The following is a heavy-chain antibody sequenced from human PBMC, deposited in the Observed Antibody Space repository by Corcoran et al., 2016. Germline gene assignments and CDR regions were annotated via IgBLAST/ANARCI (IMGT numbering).Heavy chain of an antibody. CDR2: MYYGGST. V-gene: IGHV4-39*07. Sequence: QLQLQESGPGLVKPSETLSLTCTVSGGSISSSSYYWGWIRQPPGKGLEWIGSMYYGGSTYYNPSLKSRVTISVDTSKNQFSLKLSSVTAPDTAVYYCAGDENTYDVFWSGYYTPYYFDYWGQGTLVTVSS. CDR3: AGDENTYDVFWSGYYTPYYFDY. CDR1: GGSISSSSYY. J-gene: IGHJ4*02. D-gene: IGHD3-3*01.